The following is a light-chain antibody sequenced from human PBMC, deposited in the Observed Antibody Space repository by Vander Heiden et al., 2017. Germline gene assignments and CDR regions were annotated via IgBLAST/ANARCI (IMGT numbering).Light chain of an antibody. CDR3: QQRSNWRGT. Sequence: DIVLTQSPATLSLSPAERATLSCRASQSVSSYLAWYQQKPGQAPRLLIYDASNRATGIPARFSGSGSGTDFTLTISSLEPEDFAVYYCQQRSNWRGTFGPGTKVDIK. V-gene: IGKV3-11*01. J-gene: IGKJ3*01. CDR2: DAS. CDR1: QSVSSY.